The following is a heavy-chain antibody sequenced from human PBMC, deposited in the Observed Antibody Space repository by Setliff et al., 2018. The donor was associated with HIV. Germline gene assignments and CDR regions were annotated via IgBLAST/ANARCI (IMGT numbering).Heavy chain of an antibody. CDR3: ARGNSSSWIFDY. CDR2: IYYTGRT. D-gene: IGHD6-13*01. J-gene: IGHJ4*02. CDR1: GGSISGSNNH. Sequence: SETLSLTCTVSGGSISGSNNHWGWIRQSPGKGLEWIGSIYYTGRTYYNPSLKSRVIISVDTSKKQFFLKLSSVTAADTAVYYCARGNSSSWIFDYWGQGTLVTVSS. V-gene: IGHV4-39*07.